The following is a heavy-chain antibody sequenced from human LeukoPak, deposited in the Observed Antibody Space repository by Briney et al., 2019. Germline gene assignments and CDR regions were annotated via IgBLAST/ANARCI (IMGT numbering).Heavy chain of an antibody. CDR1: GYTFTSYG. D-gene: IGHD3-9*01. CDR2: ISAYNGNT. V-gene: IGHV1-18*01. Sequence: ASVKVSCKASGYTFTSYGISWVRQAPGQGLEWMGWISAYNGNTNYAQKLQGRVTMTTDTSTSTAYMELRSLRSDDTAVYYCARVPSYYDILTGYLSFDYGGQGTLVTVSS. J-gene: IGHJ4*02. CDR3: ARVPSYYDILTGYLSFDY.